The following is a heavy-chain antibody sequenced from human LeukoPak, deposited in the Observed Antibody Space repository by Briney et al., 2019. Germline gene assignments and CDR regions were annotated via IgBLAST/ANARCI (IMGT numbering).Heavy chain of an antibody. D-gene: IGHD6-25*01. V-gene: IGHV3-7*03. CDR2: IKQDGSEK. CDR1: GFSFNNYR. CDR3: VRGPHIAATSY. Sequence: GGSLRLSCVASGFSFNNYRMTWVRQAPGKGLEWVANIKQDGSEKQYVDSVKGRFAISRDNAKKSLYLQINTLRAEDKAVYYCVRGPHIAATSYWGQGTLVTVSS. J-gene: IGHJ4*02.